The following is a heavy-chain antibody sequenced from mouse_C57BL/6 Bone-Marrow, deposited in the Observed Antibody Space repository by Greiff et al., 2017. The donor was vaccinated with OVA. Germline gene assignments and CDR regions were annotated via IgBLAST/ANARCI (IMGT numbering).Heavy chain of an antibody. Sequence: VQLQQSGAELVRPGSSVKMSCKTSGYTFTSYGINWVKQRPGQGLEWIGYIYLGNGYTEYNEKFKGKATLTSDTSSSTAYMQRSSLTSEDSAIYICARDETGRGDYWGQGTSVTVSS. CDR1: GYTFTSYG. CDR3: ARDETGRGDY. V-gene: IGHV1-58*01. D-gene: IGHD4-1*01. J-gene: IGHJ4*01. CDR2: IYLGNGYT.